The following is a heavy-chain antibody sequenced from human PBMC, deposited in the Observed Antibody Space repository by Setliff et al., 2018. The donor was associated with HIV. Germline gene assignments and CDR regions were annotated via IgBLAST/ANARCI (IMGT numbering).Heavy chain of an antibody. J-gene: IGHJ4*02. Sequence: SETLSLTCAVSGYSISSGYYWGWIRQPPGKGLEWIGYIYYTGSTYFNPSLKSRVTLSIDTSKNQFSLKLSSVTAADTAVYYCARDRYAGEIDYWGQGTLVTVSS. CDR1: GYSISSGYY. V-gene: IGHV4-31*11. D-gene: IGHD3-10*01. CDR3: ARDRYAGEIDY. CDR2: IYYTGST.